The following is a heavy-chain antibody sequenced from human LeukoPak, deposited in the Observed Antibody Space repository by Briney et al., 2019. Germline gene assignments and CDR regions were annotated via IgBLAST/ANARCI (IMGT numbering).Heavy chain of an antibody. Sequence: KASETLSLTCAVSGGSISSSNWWSWVCQPPGKGLEWIGEIYHSGSTNYNPSLKSRVTISVDKSKNQFSLKLSSVTAADTAVYYCARDHGSGSRPTNWFDPWGQGTLVTVSS. CDR1: GGSISSSNW. CDR3: ARDHGSGSRPTNWFDP. CDR2: IYHSGST. D-gene: IGHD6-19*01. V-gene: IGHV4-4*02. J-gene: IGHJ5*02.